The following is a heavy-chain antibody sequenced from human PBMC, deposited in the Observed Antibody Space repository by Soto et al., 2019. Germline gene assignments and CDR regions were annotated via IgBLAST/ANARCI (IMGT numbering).Heavy chain of an antibody. V-gene: IGHV4-39*01. J-gene: IGHJ4*02. CDR2: IYYSGST. Sequence: SETLSLTCTVSGGSISSSSYYWGWIRQPPGKGLEWIGSIYYSGSTYYNPSLKSRVTISVDTSKNQFSLKLSSVTAADTAVYYCARQGCSGGSCHQQFDYWGQGALVTVSS. CDR1: GGSISSSSYY. D-gene: IGHD2-15*01. CDR3: ARQGCSGGSCHQQFDY.